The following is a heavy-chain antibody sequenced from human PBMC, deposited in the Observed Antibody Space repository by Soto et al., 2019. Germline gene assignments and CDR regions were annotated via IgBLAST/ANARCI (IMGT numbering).Heavy chain of an antibody. CDR2: IYYSGST. D-gene: IGHD3-22*01. CDR1: GGSISSSSYY. V-gene: IGHV4-39*01. Sequence: PSETLSLTCTVSGGSISSSSYYWGWIRQPPGKGLEWIGSIYYSGSTYYNPSLKSRVTISVDTSKNQFSLKLSSVTAADTAVYYCARLVHGYYPKHYFDYWGQGTLVTVSS. CDR3: ARLVHGYYPKHYFDY. J-gene: IGHJ4*02.